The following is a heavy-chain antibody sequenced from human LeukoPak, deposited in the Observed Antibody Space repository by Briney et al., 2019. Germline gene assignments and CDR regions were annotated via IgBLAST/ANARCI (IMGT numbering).Heavy chain of an antibody. D-gene: IGHD6-13*01. V-gene: IGHV5-51*01. CDR3: ARPLVGTGYGSSWYFAY. CDR2: IYPGDSDT. CDR1: GYSFTSYW. Sequence: PGESLKISCKGSGYSFTSYWIAWVRQMPGKGLEWMGIIYPGDSDTRYSPSFQGQVTISADKSISTAYLQWTSLKASDTAMYYCARPLVGTGYGSSWYFAYWGQGTQVTVSS. J-gene: IGHJ4*02.